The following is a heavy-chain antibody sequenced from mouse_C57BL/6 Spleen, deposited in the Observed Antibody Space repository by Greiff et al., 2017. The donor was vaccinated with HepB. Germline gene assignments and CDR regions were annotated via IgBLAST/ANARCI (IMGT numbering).Heavy chain of an antibody. D-gene: IGHD1-1*02. J-gene: IGHJ1*03. V-gene: IGHV1-52*01. CDR1: GYTFTSYW. Sequence: VQLQQPGAELVRPGSSVKLSCKASGYTFTSYWMHWVKQRPIQGLEWIGNIDPSDSETHYNQKFKDKATLTVDKSSSTAYMQLSSLTSEDSAVYYCARSKVGTRDWYFDVWGTGTTVTVSS. CDR2: IDPSDSET. CDR3: ARSKVGTRDWYFDV.